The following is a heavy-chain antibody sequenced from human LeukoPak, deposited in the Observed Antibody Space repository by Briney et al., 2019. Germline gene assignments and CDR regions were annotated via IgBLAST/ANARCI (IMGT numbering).Heavy chain of an antibody. CDR1: EFTFSAYG. V-gene: IGHV3-NL1*01. CDR3: AKDRQGRTRDRGSFLP. D-gene: IGHD3-16*01. CDR2: ISGSGSSI. J-gene: IGHJ5*02. Sequence: QTGGSLRLSCVASEFTFSAYGMSWVRQAPGTGLEWVSSISGSGSSIHYKESVRGRFTISRDNSKNTLYLQMNSLRAEDTAVYYCAKDRQGRTRDRGSFLPWGQGTLVTVSS.